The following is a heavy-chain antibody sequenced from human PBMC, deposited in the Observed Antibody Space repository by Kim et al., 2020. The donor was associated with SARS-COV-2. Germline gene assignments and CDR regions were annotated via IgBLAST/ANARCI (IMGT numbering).Heavy chain of an antibody. CDR2: IVVGSGNT. D-gene: IGHD3-9*01. CDR1: GFTFTSSA. Sequence: SVKVSCKASGFTFTSSAVQWVRQARGQRLEWIGWIVVGSGNTNYAQKFQERVTITRDMSTSTAYMELSSLRSEDTAVYYCAAAYYDILTGYRCFDYWGQGTLVTVSS. CDR3: AAAYYDILTGYRCFDY. V-gene: IGHV1-58*01. J-gene: IGHJ4*02.